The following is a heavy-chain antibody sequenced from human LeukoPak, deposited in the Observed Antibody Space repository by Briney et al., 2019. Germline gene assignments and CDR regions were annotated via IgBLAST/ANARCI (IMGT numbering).Heavy chain of an antibody. V-gene: IGHV3-48*01. Sequence: GGSLRLSCAASGFTFRNYLMNWVRQAPGKGLEWVSFISSTGGTIYYADSVKGRFTVSRDNGKNSLLLQMNSLRAEDTALYYCARDLRTVIGWYFDLWGRGTLVTVSS. CDR1: GFTFRNYL. D-gene: IGHD4-17*01. CDR2: ISSTGGTI. CDR3: ARDLRTVIGWYFDL. J-gene: IGHJ2*01.